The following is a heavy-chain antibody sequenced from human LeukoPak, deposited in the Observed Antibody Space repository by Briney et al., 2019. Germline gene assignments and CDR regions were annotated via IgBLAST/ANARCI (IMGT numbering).Heavy chain of an antibody. V-gene: IGHV3-53*01. CDR3: ARAPLDCSSTSCSGNIFDY. CDR1: GFTVSSNY. CDR2: IYSGGST. J-gene: IGHJ4*02. Sequence: PGGSLRLSCAASGFTVSSNYMSWVRQAPGKGLEWVSVIYSGGSTYYADSVKGRFTISRDNSKNTLYLQMNSLRAEDTAAYYCARAPLDCSSTSCSGNIFDYWGQGTLVTVSS. D-gene: IGHD2-2*01.